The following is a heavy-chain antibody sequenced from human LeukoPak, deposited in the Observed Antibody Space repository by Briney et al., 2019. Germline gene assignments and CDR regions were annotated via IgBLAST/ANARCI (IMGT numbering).Heavy chain of an antibody. V-gene: IGHV3-30*18. D-gene: IGHD3-10*01. Sequence: GRSLRLSSAASGFTFSSYGMHWVRQAPGKGLEWVAVISYDGSNQYYADSVKGRFTISRDNSKNTLYLQMNSLRAEDTAVYYCAKDPGYYYGSGSYDYWGQGTLVTVSS. CDR2: ISYDGSNQ. J-gene: IGHJ4*02. CDR1: GFTFSSYG. CDR3: AKDPGYYYGSGSYDY.